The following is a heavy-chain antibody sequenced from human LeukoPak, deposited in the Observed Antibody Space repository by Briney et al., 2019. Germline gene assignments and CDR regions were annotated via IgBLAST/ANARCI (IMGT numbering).Heavy chain of an antibody. Sequence: ASVKVSCKASGYTFTSYGISWVRQAPGQGLEWMGWISAYNGKTNYAQKLQGRVTMTTDTSTSTAYMELRSLRSDDTAVYYCARVGYSSSWSFHLYYYYGMDVWGQGTTVTVSS. D-gene: IGHD6-13*01. CDR3: ARVGYSSSWSFHLYYYYGMDV. V-gene: IGHV1-18*01. CDR1: GYTFTSYG. J-gene: IGHJ6*02. CDR2: ISAYNGKT.